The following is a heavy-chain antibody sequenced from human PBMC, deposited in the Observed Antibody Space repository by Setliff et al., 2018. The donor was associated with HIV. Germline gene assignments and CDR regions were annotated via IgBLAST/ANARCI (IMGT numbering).Heavy chain of an antibody. CDR1: GVSMSTTSYY. Sequence: SETLSLTCNVSGVSMSTTSYYWGWIRQPPGKWLEWIASIYYSGTTYYNPSLRSRVTISIETSTNQLFLKLTSVPAADTAVYYCARGAPYGSGRHRWNYWGQGTLVTVSS. D-gene: IGHD3-10*01. J-gene: IGHJ4*02. V-gene: IGHV4-39*07. CDR2: IYYSGTT. CDR3: ARGAPYGSGRHRWNY.